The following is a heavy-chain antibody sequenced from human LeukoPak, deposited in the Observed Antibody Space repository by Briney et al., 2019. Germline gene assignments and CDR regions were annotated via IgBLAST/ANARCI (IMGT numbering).Heavy chain of an antibody. CDR1: GGSVRSYY. Sequence: PSETLSLTCTVSGGSVRSYYGSWIRQPPGKGLEWIAYIYYSGSTNYNPSLNSRVTISVDTSKNRFSLNLSSVTAAATAVYYCARHPPKSFFDYWGQGTLVTVSS. J-gene: IGHJ4*02. CDR2: IYYSGST. D-gene: IGHD1-26*01. V-gene: IGHV4-59*08. CDR3: ARHPPKSFFDY.